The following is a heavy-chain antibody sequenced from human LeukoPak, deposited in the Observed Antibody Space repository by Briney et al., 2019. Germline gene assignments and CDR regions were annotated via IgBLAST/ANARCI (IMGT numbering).Heavy chain of an antibody. D-gene: IGHD5-12*01. CDR3: VRDPSGHGMDV. CDR1: GFAFSSYD. V-gene: IGHV3-13*04. J-gene: IGHJ6*02. Sequence: GGSLRLSCAAPGFAFSSYDMHWVRQVTGKGLEWVSAIGRAGDTHYAGSVKGRFTISRDNAKNSLYLQMNSLRAGDTAVYYCVRDPSGHGMDVWGQGTTVTASS. CDR2: IGRAGDT.